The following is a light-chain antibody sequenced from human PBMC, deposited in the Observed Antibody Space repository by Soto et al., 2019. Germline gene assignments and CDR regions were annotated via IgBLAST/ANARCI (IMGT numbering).Light chain of an antibody. V-gene: IGLV2-14*01. CDR1: SSDVGGYNF. J-gene: IGLJ2*01. CDR2: EVG. CDR3: SSYSSSNTLVV. Sequence: QSALAQPASVSGSPGQSITISCTGTSSDVGGYNFVSWYQHYPGKAPKLMIYEVGNRPSGVSNRFSGSKSGNTASLTISGLQAEDEADYYCSSYSSSNTLVVFGGGTKLTVL.